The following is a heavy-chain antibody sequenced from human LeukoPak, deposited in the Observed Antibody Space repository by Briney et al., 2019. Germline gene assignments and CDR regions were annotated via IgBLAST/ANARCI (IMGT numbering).Heavy chain of an antibody. V-gene: IGHV3-7*03. CDR3: ARDQYDTWSRRGNFDS. Sequence: GGSLRLSCAASGFTFGKYWMSWVRQAPGKGMEWVANIKLDGSEKNYVDSVKGRFTISRDNTQNSLYLQMNSLRAEDTAVFYCARDQYDTWSRRGNFDSWGQGTLVIVSS. CDR1: GFTFGKYW. D-gene: IGHD3-3*01. CDR2: IKLDGSEK. J-gene: IGHJ4*02.